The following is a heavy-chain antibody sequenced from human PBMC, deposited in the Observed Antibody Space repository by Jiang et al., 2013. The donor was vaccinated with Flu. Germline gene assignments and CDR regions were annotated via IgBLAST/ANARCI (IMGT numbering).Heavy chain of an antibody. CDR1: GFTFDDYA. V-gene: IGHV3-9*01. D-gene: IGHD6-6*01. Sequence: VQLLESGGGLVQPGRSLRLSCAASGFTFDDYAMHWVRQAPGKGLEWVSGISWNSGSIGYADSVKGRFTISRDNAKNSLYLQMNSLRAEDTALYYCAKXTSGXYYYYGMDVWGQGDHGHRLL. CDR2: ISWNSGSI. J-gene: IGHJ6*02. CDR3: AKXTSGXYYYYGMDV.